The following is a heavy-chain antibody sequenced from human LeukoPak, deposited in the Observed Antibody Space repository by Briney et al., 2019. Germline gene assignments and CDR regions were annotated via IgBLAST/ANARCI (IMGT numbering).Heavy chain of an antibody. D-gene: IGHD3-10*01. J-gene: IGHJ6*03. CDR2: IYYSGST. CDR1: GGSIGSSSYY. Sequence: PSETLSLTCTVSGGSIGSSSYYWGWIRQPPGKGLEWIGSIYYSGSTYYNPSLKSRVTISVDTSKNQFSLKLSSVTAADTAVYYCARHRRDITMVYYYYKDVWGKGTTVTISS. CDR3: ARHRRDITMVYYYYKDV. V-gene: IGHV4-39*01.